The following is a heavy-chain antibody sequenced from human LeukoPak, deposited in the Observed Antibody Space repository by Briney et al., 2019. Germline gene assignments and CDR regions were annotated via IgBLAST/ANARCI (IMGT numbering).Heavy chain of an antibody. CDR3: SRGPRFDP. CDR1: GYSFFIYE. V-gene: IGHV1-8*01. Sequence: ASVNVSCKTSGYSFFIYEINWVRQATGQGLEWMGWVNPNSGDTDYAQKFQGRLTMTRNTSISTAYMELSGLRLEDTAVYYCSRGPRFDPWGQGTQVTVSS. J-gene: IGHJ5*02. CDR2: VNPNSGDT.